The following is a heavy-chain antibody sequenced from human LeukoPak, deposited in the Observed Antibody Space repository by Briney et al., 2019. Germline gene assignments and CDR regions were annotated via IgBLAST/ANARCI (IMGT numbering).Heavy chain of an antibody. CDR1: GFTFSRYS. CDR2: ISRSSSYK. Sequence: GGSLRLSCAASGFTFSRYSIHGVRQPPGKGLEWVSSISRSSSYKSYAESVKGRFTISRDNAKNSLYLQMNRLRVEDTAVYYCATEGLTIPGDPIDYWGQGTLLTVSS. D-gene: IGHD4-17*01. CDR3: ATEGLTIPGDPIDY. V-gene: IGHV3-21*01. J-gene: IGHJ4*02.